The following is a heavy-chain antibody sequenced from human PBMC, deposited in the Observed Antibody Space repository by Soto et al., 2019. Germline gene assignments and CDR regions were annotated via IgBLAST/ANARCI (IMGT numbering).Heavy chain of an antibody. CDR2: IWYDGSNK. CDR3: ARDFDSSSSEGGY. V-gene: IGHV3-33*08. CDR1: GFTFSSYG. Sequence: GGSLRLSCAASGFTFSSYGMHWVRQAPGKGLEWVAVIWYDGSNKYYADSVKGRFTISRDNSKNTLYLQMNSLRAEDTAVYYCARDFDSSSSEGGYWGQGTLVTVSS. J-gene: IGHJ4*02. D-gene: IGHD6-13*01.